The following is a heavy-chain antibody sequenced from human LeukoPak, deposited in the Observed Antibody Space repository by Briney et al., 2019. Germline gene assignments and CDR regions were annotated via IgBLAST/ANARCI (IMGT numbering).Heavy chain of an antibody. CDR3: ATPLGYCSGGSCKSYDY. Sequence: HPGGSLRLSCAASGFTFSSYAMSWVRQAPGKGLEWVSAISGSGGSTYYADSVKGRFTISRDNSKNTLYLQMNSLRAEDTAVYYCATPLGYCSGGSCKSYDYWGQGTLVTVSS. CDR1: GFTFSSYA. J-gene: IGHJ4*02. D-gene: IGHD2-15*01. V-gene: IGHV3-23*01. CDR2: ISGSGGST.